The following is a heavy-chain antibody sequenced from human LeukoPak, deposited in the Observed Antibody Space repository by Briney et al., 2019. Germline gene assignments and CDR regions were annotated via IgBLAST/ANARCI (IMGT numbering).Heavy chain of an antibody. D-gene: IGHD3-10*01. V-gene: IGHV3-13*01. CDR3: ARAPSYYVSGSHYFDD. Sequence: GGSLRLSCAASGFTFSGYDMHWVRQATGQGLEWVSAIGTAGDTFYPGSVKGRFTISRENAKNSLYLQMNSLRAGDTAVYYCARAPSYYVSGSHYFDDWGQGTLVTVSS. CDR2: IGTAGDT. J-gene: IGHJ4*02. CDR1: GFTFSGYD.